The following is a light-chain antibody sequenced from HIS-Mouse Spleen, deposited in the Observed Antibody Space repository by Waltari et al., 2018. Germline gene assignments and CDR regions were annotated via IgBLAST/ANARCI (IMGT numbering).Light chain of an antibody. CDR1: QSASSSY. CDR3: QQYGSSHSLT. J-gene: IGKJ4*01. CDR2: GAS. V-gene: IGKV3-20*01. Sequence: EIVLTQSPRTLSLSPGDRATLSCTASQSASSSYLAWYQQKPGQAPRLLIYGASSRATGIPDRFSGSGSGTDFTLTISRLEPEDFAVYYCQQYGSSHSLTFGGGTKVEIK.